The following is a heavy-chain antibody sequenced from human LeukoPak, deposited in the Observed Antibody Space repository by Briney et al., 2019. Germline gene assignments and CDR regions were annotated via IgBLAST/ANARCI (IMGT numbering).Heavy chain of an antibody. CDR3: ARSRGNSGSYPLDC. V-gene: IGHV3-48*01. CDR1: EFTFSSYS. Sequence: GSLRLSCEASEFTFSSYSMNWARQAPGKGLEWVSYISSSSSTIYYAESVKGRFTISRDNAKNSLYLQMNSLRVEDTAVYYCARSRGNSGSYPLDCWGQGTLVTVSS. J-gene: IGHJ4*02. D-gene: IGHD1-26*01. CDR2: ISSSSSTI.